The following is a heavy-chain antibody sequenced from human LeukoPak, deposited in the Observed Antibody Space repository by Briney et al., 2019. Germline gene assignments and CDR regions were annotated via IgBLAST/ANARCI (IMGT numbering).Heavy chain of an antibody. V-gene: IGHV1-2*02. CDR1: GYTFTGYY. CDR3: ARGPYSSKKSWFDP. J-gene: IGHJ5*02. Sequence: GASVKVSCKASGYTFTGYYMHWVRQAPGQGLEWMGWINPNSGGTNYAQKFQGRVTMTRDTSISTAYMELSRLRSDDTAVYYCARGPYSSKKSWFDPWGQGTLVTVSS. D-gene: IGHD6-13*01. CDR2: INPNSGGT.